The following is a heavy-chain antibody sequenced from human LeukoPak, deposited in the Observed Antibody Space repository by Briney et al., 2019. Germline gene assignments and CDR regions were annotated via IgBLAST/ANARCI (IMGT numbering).Heavy chain of an antibody. D-gene: IGHD5-12*01. CDR3: ARRRNSGYDSPVFGY. V-gene: IGHV4-34*01. Sequence: SETLSLTCTVSGGSISSYYWSWIRQPPGKGPEWIGEINHSGSTNYNPSLKSRVTISVDTSKNQFSLKLSSVTAADTAVYYCARRRNSGYDSPVFGYWGQGTLVTVSS. CDR2: INHSGST. CDR1: GGSISSYY. J-gene: IGHJ4*02.